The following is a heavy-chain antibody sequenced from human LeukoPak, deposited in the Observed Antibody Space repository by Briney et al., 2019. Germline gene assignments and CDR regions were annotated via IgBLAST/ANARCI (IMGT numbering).Heavy chain of an antibody. V-gene: IGHV4-39*07. CDR2: IYYSGST. D-gene: IGHD6-25*01. Sequence: PSETLSLTCTVSGGSISSSSYYWGWIRQPPGKGLEWIGSIYYSGSTYYNPSLKSRVTISVDTSKNQFSLKLSSVTAADTAVYYCARTTVAAAIDYWGQGTLVTVSS. CDR3: ARTTVAAAIDY. J-gene: IGHJ4*02. CDR1: GGSISSSSYY.